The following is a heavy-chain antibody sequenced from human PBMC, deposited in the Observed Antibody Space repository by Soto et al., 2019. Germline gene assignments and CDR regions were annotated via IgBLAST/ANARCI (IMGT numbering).Heavy chain of an antibody. CDR1: GYTFTSYG. D-gene: IGHD6-13*01. CDR3: ARDMAAALAYYGMDV. J-gene: IGHJ6*02. V-gene: IGHV1-18*01. Sequence: ASVKVSCKASGYTFTSYGISWVRQAPGQGLEWMGWISAYNGNTNYAQKLQGRVTMTTDTSTSTAYMELRSLRSDDTAVYYCARDMAAALAYYGMDVWGQGTTVTVSS. CDR2: ISAYNGNT.